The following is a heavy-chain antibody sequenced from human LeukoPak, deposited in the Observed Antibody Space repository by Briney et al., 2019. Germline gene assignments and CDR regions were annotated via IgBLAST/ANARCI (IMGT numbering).Heavy chain of an antibody. CDR2: INPSGRST. CDR3: AGGTTNTKGAFDM. Sequence: ASVKVSSKASGYTFTNYYIHWVPHAPGQGLEWMGIINPSGRSTSYAQTFQGRDTTTRDTTTSTVYMELSSLRPEDTVVYYCAGGTTNTKGAFDMWGQGTMVAVSS. J-gene: IGHJ3*02. CDR1: GYTFTNYY. D-gene: IGHD2-8*01. V-gene: IGHV1-46*01.